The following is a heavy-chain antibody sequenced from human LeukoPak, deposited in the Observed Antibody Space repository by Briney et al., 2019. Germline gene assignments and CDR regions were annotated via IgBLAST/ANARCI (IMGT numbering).Heavy chain of an antibody. V-gene: IGHV3-21*01. CDR3: ARAGGIQLWYYYFDY. CDR1: GFTFSDYT. Sequence: GGSLRLSCAASGFTFSDYTMNWVRRAPGKGLEWVSSISRSSSYIYYVDSVKGRFTISRDNAKNSLYLEMNSLRAEDTAIYYCARAGGIQLWYYYFDYWGQGTLVTVSS. CDR2: ISRSSSYI. D-gene: IGHD5-18*01. J-gene: IGHJ4*02.